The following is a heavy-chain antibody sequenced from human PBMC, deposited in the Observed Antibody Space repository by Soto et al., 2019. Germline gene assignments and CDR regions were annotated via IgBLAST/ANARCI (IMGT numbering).Heavy chain of an antibody. CDR1: GGSFSGYY. D-gene: IGHD6-13*01. J-gene: IGHJ5*02. CDR2: INHSGST. V-gene: IGHV4-34*01. Sequence: SETLSLTCAVYGGSFSGYYWSWIRQPPGKGLEWIGEINHSGSTNYNPSLKSRVTISVDTSKNQFSLKLSSVTAADTAVYYCARDIAAAGNNWFDPWGQGTLVTVSS. CDR3: ARDIAAAGNNWFDP.